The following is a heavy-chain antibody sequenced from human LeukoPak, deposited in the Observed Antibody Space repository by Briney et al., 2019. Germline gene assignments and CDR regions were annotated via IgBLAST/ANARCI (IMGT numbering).Heavy chain of an antibody. V-gene: IGHV1-2*02. CDR2: INLNSGGT. D-gene: IGHD6-13*01. J-gene: IGHJ4*02. CDR3: TSQQLVPL. CDR1: GYTFTIYY. Sequence: ASVKVSCKASGYTFTIYYMHWVRQAPGKGLEWMGCINLNSGGTNYAQKFQGRVTMTRDTSISTAYMELSSLRSDDTAVYYCTSQQLVPLWGQGTLVTVSS.